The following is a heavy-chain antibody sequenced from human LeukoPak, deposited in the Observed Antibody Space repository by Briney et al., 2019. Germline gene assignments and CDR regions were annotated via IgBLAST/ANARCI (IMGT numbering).Heavy chain of an antibody. J-gene: IGHJ5*02. CDR1: GGSISSYY. D-gene: IGHD3-3*01. Sequence: PSETLSLTCTVSGGSISSYYWGWIRQPPGKGLEWIGSIYYSGSTYYNPSLKSRVTISVDTSKNQFSLKLSSVTAADTAVYYCARHVGFGPLRFLEWLLYGGWFDPWGQGTLVTVSS. CDR2: IYYSGST. V-gene: IGHV4-39*01. CDR3: ARHVGFGPLRFLEWLLYGGWFDP.